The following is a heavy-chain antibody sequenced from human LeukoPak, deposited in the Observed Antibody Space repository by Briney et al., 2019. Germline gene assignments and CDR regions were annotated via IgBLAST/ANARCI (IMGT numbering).Heavy chain of an antibody. D-gene: IGHD3-10*01. CDR3: ARRYGSGISNWFDP. Sequence: SETLSLTCTVSGGSISSSSYYWGWIRQPPGKGLEWIGSIYYSGSTYYNPSLKSRVTISVDTSKNQFSLKLSFVTAADTAVYYCARRYGSGISNWFDPWGQGTLVTVSS. CDR2: IYYSGST. V-gene: IGHV4-39*01. CDR1: GGSISSSSYY. J-gene: IGHJ5*02.